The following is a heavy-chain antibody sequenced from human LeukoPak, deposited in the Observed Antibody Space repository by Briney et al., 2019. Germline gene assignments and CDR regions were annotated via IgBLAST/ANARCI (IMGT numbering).Heavy chain of an antibody. CDR2: VYYSGST. D-gene: IGHD6-13*01. CDR1: GGSISSGDYY. J-gene: IGHJ6*02. CDR3: ARGSSSHPQAYYYYGMDV. Sequence: PSQTLSLTCTVSGGSISSGDYYLSWSRQPPGKGLEWIEYVYYSGSTYYNPSLKSRVTISVDTPKNQFSLKLSSVTAADTAVYYCARGSSSHPQAYYYYGMDVWGQGTTVTVSS. V-gene: IGHV4-30-4*01.